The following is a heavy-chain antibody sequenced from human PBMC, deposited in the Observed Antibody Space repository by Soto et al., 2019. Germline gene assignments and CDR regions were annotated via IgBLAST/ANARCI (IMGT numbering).Heavy chain of an antibody. Sequence: EVQLLESGGGLVQPGGSLRLSCAASGFTFSNYFMTWVRQAPGKGLEWVSTISGSGGGTYYADSVKGRFTISRDNSKNTLLLHINSLRAEDTVLYYCAIYNRSTDYWGQGTLVTVSS. CDR2: ISGSGGGT. V-gene: IGHV3-23*01. CDR3: AIYNRSTDY. D-gene: IGHD1-1*01. CDR1: GFTFSNYF. J-gene: IGHJ4*02.